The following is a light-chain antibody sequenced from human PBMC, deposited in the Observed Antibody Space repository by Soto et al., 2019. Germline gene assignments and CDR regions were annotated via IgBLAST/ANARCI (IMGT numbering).Light chain of an antibody. CDR3: QQSYSTPRT. V-gene: IGKV1-39*01. Sequence: DIQMTQSPSSLSASVGDRVTTPCRASQSISTYLNWYQQKPGKAPKLLIFAASSLQSGVPSRFSGSGSGTDFTLTISSLQPDDFATYYCQQSYSTPRTFGGGTKVDIK. CDR2: AAS. CDR1: QSISTY. J-gene: IGKJ4*01.